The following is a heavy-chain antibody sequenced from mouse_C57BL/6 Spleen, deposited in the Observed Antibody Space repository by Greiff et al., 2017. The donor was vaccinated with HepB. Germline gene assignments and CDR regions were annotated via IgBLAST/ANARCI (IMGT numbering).Heavy chain of an antibody. D-gene: IGHD2-5*01. CDR1: GFNIKDDY. CDR3: TRYSINY. V-gene: IGHV14-4*01. Sequence: EVQGVESGAELVRPGASVKLSCTASGFNIKDDYMHWVKQRPEQGLEWIGWIDPENGDTEYASKFQGKATITADTSSNTAYLQLSSLTSEDTAVYYCTRYSINYWGQGTTLTVSS. CDR2: IDPENGDT. J-gene: IGHJ2*01.